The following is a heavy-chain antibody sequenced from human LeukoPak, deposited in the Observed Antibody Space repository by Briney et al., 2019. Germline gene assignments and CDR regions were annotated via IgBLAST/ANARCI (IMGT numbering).Heavy chain of an antibody. V-gene: IGHV6-1*01. CDR3: ANIAATGPDVFDI. CDR2: TYYRSKWHY. Sequence: SQTLLLTCVISGDSVSSNSAAWNWIRQSPSRGLEWLGRTYYRSKWHYDYAPSVKSRVIINPDTSKNHFSLHLNSVTPEDTAIYFCANIAATGPDVFDIWGLGTMVTVSS. CDR1: GDSVSSNSAA. D-gene: IGHD6-13*01. J-gene: IGHJ3*02.